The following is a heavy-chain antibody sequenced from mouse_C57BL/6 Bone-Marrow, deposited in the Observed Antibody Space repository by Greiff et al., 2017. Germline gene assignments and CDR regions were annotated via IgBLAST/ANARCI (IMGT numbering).Heavy chain of an antibody. CDR2: ISYDGSN. Sequence: EVKVEESGPGLVKPSQSLSLTCSVTGYSITSGYYWNWIRQFPGNKLEWMGYISYDGSNNYNPSFKNRISITRDTSKNQFFLQLNPVTTEDTATYYWSRAYYSNYAWFAYWGQGTLVTVSA. D-gene: IGHD2-5*01. CDR1: GYSITSGYY. V-gene: IGHV3-6*01. CDR3: SRAYYSNYAWFAY. J-gene: IGHJ3*01.